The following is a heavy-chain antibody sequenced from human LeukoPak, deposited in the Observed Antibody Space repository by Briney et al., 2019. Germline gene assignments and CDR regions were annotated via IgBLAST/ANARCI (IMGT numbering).Heavy chain of an antibody. V-gene: IGHV3-7*03. Sequence: PGGSLRLSCEASGFSMSVYWMSWVRQAPGKGLEWVGNIKQDGSERNYVDSVKGRFTISRDNAKKSLYLQMNSLRAEDTAVYYCAKGPGYCSGGSCYGGMFDYWGQGTLVTVSS. CDR1: GFSMSVYW. CDR2: IKQDGSER. D-gene: IGHD2-15*01. J-gene: IGHJ4*02. CDR3: AKGPGYCSGGSCYGGMFDY.